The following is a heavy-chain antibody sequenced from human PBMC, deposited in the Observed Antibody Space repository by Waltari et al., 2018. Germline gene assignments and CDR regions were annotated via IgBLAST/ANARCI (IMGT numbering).Heavy chain of an antibody. Sequence: EVQLLECGGGLVQHGGSLRLSCAGTGFTLSRYASSWCLPAPGKGLEWVSAISGSGGSTYYTDSVKGRFTISRDNSKNTLYLQMNSLRAEDTAVYYCAKDPGATGNYFDYWGQGTLVTVSS. D-gene: IGHD1-26*01. CDR2: ISGSGGST. V-gene: IGHV3-23*01. CDR3: AKDPGATGNYFDY. J-gene: IGHJ4*02. CDR1: GFTLSRYA.